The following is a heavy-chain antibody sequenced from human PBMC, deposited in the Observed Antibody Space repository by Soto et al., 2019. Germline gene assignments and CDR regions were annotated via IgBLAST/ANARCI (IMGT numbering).Heavy chain of an antibody. CDR1: GFTFSSYA. J-gene: IGHJ6*02. V-gene: IGHV3-23*01. Sequence: EVQLLESGGGLVQPGGSLRLSCAASGFTFSSYAMSWVRQAPGKGLEWVSGISGSGGSTYYADSVKGRFTISRDNSKNTLYLQTNSLRAEDTAVYYCAKKRGYNYGYDAMDVWGQGTTVTVSS. CDR2: ISGSGGST. D-gene: IGHD5-18*01. CDR3: AKKRGYNYGYDAMDV.